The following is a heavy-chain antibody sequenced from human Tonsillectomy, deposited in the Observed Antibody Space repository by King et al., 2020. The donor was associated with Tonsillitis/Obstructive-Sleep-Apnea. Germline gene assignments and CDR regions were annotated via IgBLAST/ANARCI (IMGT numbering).Heavy chain of an antibody. Sequence: VQLVESGAEVKKPGSSVKVSCKASGGTFSSYAISWVRQAPGQGLEWMGGSIPILGIANYAQKFQGRVTITADKSTSTAYMELGSLRSEDTAVYYCARTSYYYGSGGYYPDDYWGQGTLVTVSS. CDR3: ARTSYYYGSGGYYPDDY. CDR1: GGTFSSYA. D-gene: IGHD3-10*01. CDR2: SIPILGIA. J-gene: IGHJ4*02. V-gene: IGHV1-69*10.